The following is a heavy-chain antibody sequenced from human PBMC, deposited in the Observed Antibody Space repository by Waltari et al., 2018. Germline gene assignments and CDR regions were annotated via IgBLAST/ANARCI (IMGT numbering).Heavy chain of an antibody. CDR3: ASRVTMVQGAIYLGDAFDI. CDR2: IYHSGST. CDR1: GGSISSSNW. V-gene: IGHV4-4*02. Sequence: QVQLQESGPGLVKPSGTLSLTCAVSGGSISSSNWWSWVRQPPGKGLGWIGEIYHSGSTNYNPSLKSRVTISVDKSKNQFSLKLSSVTAADTAVYYCASRVTMVQGAIYLGDAFDIWGQGTMVTVSS. D-gene: IGHD3-10*01. J-gene: IGHJ3*02.